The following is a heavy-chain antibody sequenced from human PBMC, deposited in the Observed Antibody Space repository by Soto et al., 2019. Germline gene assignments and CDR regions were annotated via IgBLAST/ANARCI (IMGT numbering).Heavy chain of an antibody. V-gene: IGHV1-69*02. CDR3: AATMVRGVISRYYYMDV. Sequence: QVQLVQSGAEVKKPGSSVKVSCKASGGTFSSYTISWVRQAPGQGLEWMGRIIPILGIANYAQKFQGRVTITADKPTSRAYMELSSLRSEDTAVYYCAATMVRGVISRYYYMDVWGKVTTVTVSS. CDR1: GGTFSSYT. D-gene: IGHD3-10*01. J-gene: IGHJ6*03. CDR2: IIPILGIA.